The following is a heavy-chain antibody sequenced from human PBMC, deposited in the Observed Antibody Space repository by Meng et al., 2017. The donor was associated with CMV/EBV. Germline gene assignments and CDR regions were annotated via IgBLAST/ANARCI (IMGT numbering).Heavy chain of an antibody. CDR3: ARALRSRDSSGYTYYYYYYGMDV. D-gene: IGHD3-22*01. J-gene: IGHJ6*02. Sequence: GESLKISCAASGFTFSSYAMHWVRQAPGKGLEWVAVISYDGSNKYCADSVKGRFTISRDNSKNTLYLQMNSLRAEDTAVYYCARALRSRDSSGYTYYYYYYGMDVWGQGTTVTVSS. CDR2: ISYDGSNK. V-gene: IGHV3-30*04. CDR1: GFTFSSYA.